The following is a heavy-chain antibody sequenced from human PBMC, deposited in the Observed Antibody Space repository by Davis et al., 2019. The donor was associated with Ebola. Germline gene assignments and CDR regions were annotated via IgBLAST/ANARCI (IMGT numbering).Heavy chain of an antibody. V-gene: IGHV1-45*02. CDR1: GYTFTYRY. D-gene: IGHD6-19*01. CDR2: ITPFNGNT. J-gene: IGHJ6*02. CDR3: ASSIAVAGTGYYYGMDV. Sequence: SVKVSCKASGYTFTYRYLHWVRQAPGQALEWMGWITPFNGNTNYAQKFQDRVTITRDRSMSTAYMELSSLRSEDTAMYYCASSIAVAGTGYYYGMDVWGQGTTVTVSS.